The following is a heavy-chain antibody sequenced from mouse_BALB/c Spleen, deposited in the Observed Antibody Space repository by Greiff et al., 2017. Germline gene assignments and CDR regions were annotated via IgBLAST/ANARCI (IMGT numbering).Heavy chain of an antibody. Sequence: EVKVVESGGGLVQPGGSRKLSCAASGFTFSSFGMHWVRQAPEKGLEWVAYISSGSSTIYYADTVKGRFTISRDNPKNTLFLQMTSLRSEDTAMYYCARSGGGHYFDYWGQGTTLTVSS. D-gene: IGHD3-1*01. J-gene: IGHJ2*01. CDR2: ISSGSSTI. CDR1: GFTFSSFG. CDR3: ARSGGGHYFDY. V-gene: IGHV5-17*02.